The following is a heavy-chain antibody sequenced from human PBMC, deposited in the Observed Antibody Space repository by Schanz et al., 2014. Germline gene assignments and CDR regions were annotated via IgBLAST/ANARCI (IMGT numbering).Heavy chain of an antibody. CDR2: FDPEDVET. V-gene: IGHV1-24*01. D-gene: IGHD6-13*01. Sequence: QVQLVQSGAEVKKPGASVKVSCKVSGYTLTDLSMHWVRQAPGKGLEWMGGFDPEDVETIYAQKFQGRVTMTEDTSTDTAYMELSSPRSEDTAVYYCATDHIAAAGSQSFYYYGMGVWGRGTTVTVSS. CDR1: GYTLTDLS. CDR3: ATDHIAAAGSQSFYYYGMGV. J-gene: IGHJ6*02.